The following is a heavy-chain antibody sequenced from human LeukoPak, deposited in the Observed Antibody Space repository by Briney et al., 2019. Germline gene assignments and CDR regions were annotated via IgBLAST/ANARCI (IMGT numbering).Heavy chain of an antibody. J-gene: IGHJ3*02. CDR2: ISYDGSNK. CDR3: AKRIIDSGWEDDAFDI. V-gene: IGHV3-30*18. CDR1: GFTFSSYG. D-gene: IGHD6-19*01. Sequence: GGSLRLSCAASGFTFSSYGMHWVRQAPGKGLEWVAVISYDGSNKYYADSVKGRFTISRDNSKNTLYLQMNSLRAEDTAVYHCAKRIIDSGWEDDAFDIWGQGTMVTVSS.